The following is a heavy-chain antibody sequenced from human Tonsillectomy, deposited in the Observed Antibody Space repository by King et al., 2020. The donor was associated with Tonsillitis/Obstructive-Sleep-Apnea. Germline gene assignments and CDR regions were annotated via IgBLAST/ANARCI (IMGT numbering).Heavy chain of an antibody. CDR3: ARSNWNPFGYYYGMDV. J-gene: IGHJ6*02. CDR2: TYYRSKWYN. D-gene: IGHD1-20*01. CDR1: GDSVSSNTAA. Sequence: VQLQQSGPGLATPSQTLSLTCSISGDSVSSNTAAWNWIRQSPSRGLEWLGRTYYRSKWYNDYAVSVKSRVTINPDTSKNHFSLQLNSVTPEDTAVYYCARSNWNPFGYYYGMDVWGQGTTVTVSS. V-gene: IGHV6-1*01.